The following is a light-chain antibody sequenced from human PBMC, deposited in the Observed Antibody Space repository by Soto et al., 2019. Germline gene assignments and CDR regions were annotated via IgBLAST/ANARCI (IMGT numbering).Light chain of an antibody. CDR1: QSVSSN. CDR2: GAS. J-gene: IGKJ1*01. V-gene: IGKV3-15*01. CDR3: QQHLGRHT. Sequence: EIVMTQSPATLSVSPGERATLSCRASQSVSSNLAWYQQKPGQAPRLLIYGASTRATGIPARFSGTGSGTDFTLTVSSLQSEDFAVYYCQQHLGRHTFGQGTEVDI.